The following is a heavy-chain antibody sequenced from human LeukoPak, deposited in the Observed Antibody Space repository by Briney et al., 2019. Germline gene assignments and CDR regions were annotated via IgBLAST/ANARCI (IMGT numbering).Heavy chain of an antibody. CDR3: ARGSGHYDSAGYYLYWYFDL. V-gene: IGHV3-11*01. Sequence: GGSLRLSCAASGFTFSDYYMSWIRQAPGKGLEWVSYISSSGSTIYYADSVKGRFTISRDNAKNSLYLQMNSLRAEDTAVYYCARGSGHYDSAGYYLYWYFDLWGRGTLVTVSS. CDR2: ISSSGSTI. J-gene: IGHJ2*01. CDR1: GFTFSDYY. D-gene: IGHD3-22*01.